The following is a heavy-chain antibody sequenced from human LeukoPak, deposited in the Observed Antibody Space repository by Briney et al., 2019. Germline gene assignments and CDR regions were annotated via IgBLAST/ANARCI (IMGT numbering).Heavy chain of an antibody. J-gene: IGHJ1*01. Sequence: SETLSLTCSVPGDSVSRSDSYWDWIRQPPGKGLEWIVTIYYSGRTYYSPSLKSRVTMSVDPSNNQFSLNLRSVTAADTAVYYCARRRYYDGSGYLEWGQGTLLSVSS. CDR1: GDSVSRSDSY. CDR2: IYYSGRT. CDR3: ARRRYYDGSGYLE. V-gene: IGHV4-39*01. D-gene: IGHD3-22*01.